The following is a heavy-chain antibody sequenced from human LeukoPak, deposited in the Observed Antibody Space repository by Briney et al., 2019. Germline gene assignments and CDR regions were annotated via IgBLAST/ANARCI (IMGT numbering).Heavy chain of an antibody. J-gene: IGHJ5*02. CDR1: GGSFSGYY. D-gene: IGHD3-9*01. CDR3: ARGRVNVLRYFDWSTPPYNWCDP. CDR2: INHSGST. Sequence: SETLSLTCAVYGGSFSGYYWSWIRQPPGKGLEWIGEINHSGSTNYNPSLKSRVTISVDTSKNQFSLKLSSVTAADTAVYYCARGRVNVLRYFDWSTPPYNWCDPWGQGTLVTVSS. V-gene: IGHV4-34*01.